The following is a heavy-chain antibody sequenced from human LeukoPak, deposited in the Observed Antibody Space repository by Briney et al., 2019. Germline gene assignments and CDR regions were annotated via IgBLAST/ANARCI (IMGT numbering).Heavy chain of an antibody. CDR1: GFTFSNYA. V-gene: IGHV3-30-3*01. Sequence: GGSLRLSCEASGFTFSNYAMHWVRQAPGKGLEWVALISYDGSNKYYADSVKGRFTISRDNSEDTLYLQMNSLRSDDTGMYYCAEDFWNFRDSWGQGTLVTVSS. CDR3: AEDFWNFRDS. D-gene: IGHD3-3*01. J-gene: IGHJ5*01. CDR2: ISYDGSNK.